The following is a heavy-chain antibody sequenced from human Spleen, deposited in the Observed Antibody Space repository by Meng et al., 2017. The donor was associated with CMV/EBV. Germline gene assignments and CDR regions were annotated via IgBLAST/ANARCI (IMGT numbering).Heavy chain of an antibody. J-gene: IGHJ5*02. Sequence: ASVKVSCKASRYTFSDYYIHWVRQAPGQGLEWMGWISPQSGGTKYAQKFQGRVTMTTDTSTSTAYMELRSLRSDDTAVFYCARDNQDYYGSGSFYSWSDPWGQGTLVTVSS. CDR3: ARDNQDYYGSGSFYSWSDP. CDR2: ISPQSGGT. V-gene: IGHV1-2*02. D-gene: IGHD3-10*01. CDR1: RYTFSDYY.